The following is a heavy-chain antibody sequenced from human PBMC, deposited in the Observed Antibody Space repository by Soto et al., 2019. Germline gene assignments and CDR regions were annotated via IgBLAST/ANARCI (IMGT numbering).Heavy chain of an antibody. D-gene: IGHD3-3*01. CDR2: IYSGGST. CDR1: GFTVSSNY. CDR3: ARHSEWIYYFDY. Sequence: PGGSLRLSCAASGFTVSSNYMSWVRQAPGKGLEWVSVIYSGGSTYYADSVKGRFTISRDNSKNTLYLQMNSLRAEDTAVYYCARHSEWIYYFDYWGQGTLVTVSS. V-gene: IGHV3-53*01. J-gene: IGHJ4*02.